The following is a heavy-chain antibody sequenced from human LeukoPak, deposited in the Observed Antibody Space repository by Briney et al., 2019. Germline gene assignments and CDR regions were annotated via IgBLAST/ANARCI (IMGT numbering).Heavy chain of an antibody. CDR2: IYPGDSDT. CDR1: GYSFTSYW. CDR3: ARHFWYYGSIDPPSPDY. D-gene: IGHD3-22*01. J-gene: IGHJ4*02. V-gene: IGHV5-51*01. Sequence: GESLKISCKGSGYSFTSYWIGWVRQMPGKGLEWMGIIYPGDSDTRYSPSFQGQVTISADKSISTAYLQWSSLKASDTAMYYCARHFWYYGSIDPPSPDYWGQGTLVTVSS.